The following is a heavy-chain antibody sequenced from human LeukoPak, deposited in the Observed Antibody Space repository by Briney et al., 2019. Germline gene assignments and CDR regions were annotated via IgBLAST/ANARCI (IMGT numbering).Heavy chain of an antibody. J-gene: IGHJ5*02. D-gene: IGHD6-6*01. Sequence: GASVKVSCKASGYTFTGYYMHWVRHAPGQGIEWMGWINPNSGDTNYTQKFQGRVTMTRDTSISTAYMELSSLRSDYTAVYYCARRSTSSWSWFDPWGQGTLVTVSS. CDR3: ARRSTSSWSWFDP. CDR2: INPNSGDT. V-gene: IGHV1-2*02. CDR1: GYTFTGYY.